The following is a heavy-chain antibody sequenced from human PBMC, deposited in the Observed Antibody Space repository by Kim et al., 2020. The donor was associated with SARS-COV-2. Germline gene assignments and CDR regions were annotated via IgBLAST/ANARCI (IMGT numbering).Heavy chain of an antibody. D-gene: IGHD3-22*01. CDR1: GFSFSTYA. CDR2: VSASGSRT. Sequence: GGSLRLSCEASGFSFSTYAMNWVRQAPGKGLQWVSGVSASGSRTYYAASVKGRFTISRDKSKNILYLQMSSLKVEDTAVYYCARDAKPHYYDSSGYGAFDVWGQGTWVTVS. J-gene: IGHJ3*01. CDR3: ARDAKPHYYDSSGYGAFDV. V-gene: IGHV3-23*01.